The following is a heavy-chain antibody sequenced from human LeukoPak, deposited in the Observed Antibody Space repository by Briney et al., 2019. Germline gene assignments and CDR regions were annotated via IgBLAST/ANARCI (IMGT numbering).Heavy chain of an antibody. CDR1: GYIFTSYA. J-gene: IGHJ5*02. Sequence: ASVKVSCKASGYIFTSYAMNWVRQAPGQGLEWMGWINTNTGNPTYAQGFTGRFVFSLDTSVNTAYLQISSLKVDDTAVYYCAREGGSSGYGYGYNWFAPWGQGTLVTVSS. CDR2: INTNTGNP. CDR3: AREGGSSGYGYGYNWFAP. V-gene: IGHV7-4-1*02. D-gene: IGHD5-18*01.